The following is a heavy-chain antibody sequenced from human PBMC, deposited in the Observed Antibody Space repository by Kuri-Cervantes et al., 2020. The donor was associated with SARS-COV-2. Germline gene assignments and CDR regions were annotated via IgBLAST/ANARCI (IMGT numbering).Heavy chain of an antibody. D-gene: IGHD3-22*01. Sequence: GRSLRLSWKGSGYSLTSYWIGWVRQIPGKSLEWMGIMYPGDSDTRYSPSIQGQVTIPADKSISTASLQWSSLQASDTAMYSCARLSSGYYYPNEEGSYNWFDPWGQGTLVTVSS. J-gene: IGHJ5*02. CDR1: GYSLTSYW. CDR2: MYPGDSDT. V-gene: IGHV5-51*01. CDR3: ARLSSGYYYPNEEGSYNWFDP.